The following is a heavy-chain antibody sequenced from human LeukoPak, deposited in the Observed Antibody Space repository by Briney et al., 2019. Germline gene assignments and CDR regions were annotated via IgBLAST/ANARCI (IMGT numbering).Heavy chain of an antibody. D-gene: IGHD1-26*01. CDR3: AKGYSGSLYYFDY. CDR1: GFTFSSYG. V-gene: IGHV3-33*06. Sequence: GGSLRLSCAASGFTFSSYGMHWVRQAPGKGLEWVAVIWYDGSNKYYADSVKGRFTISRDNSKNTLYLQMNSLRAEDTAVYYCAKGYSGSLYYFDYWGQGTLVTVSS. CDR2: IWYDGSNK. J-gene: IGHJ4*02.